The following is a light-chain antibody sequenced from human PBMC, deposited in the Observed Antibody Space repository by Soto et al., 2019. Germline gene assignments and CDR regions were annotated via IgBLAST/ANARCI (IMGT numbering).Light chain of an antibody. CDR1: SSDVGSYNL. J-gene: IGLJ1*01. CDR2: RDN. CDR3: AAWDGSLKGYV. Sequence: QSALTQPASVSGSPGQSITISCTGTSSDVGSYNLVSWYQQLPGTAPKLLIYRDNQRPSGVPDRFSGSKSGTSASLAISGLQSEDEADYYCAAWDGSLKGYVFGTGTKVTVL. V-gene: IGLV1-44*01.